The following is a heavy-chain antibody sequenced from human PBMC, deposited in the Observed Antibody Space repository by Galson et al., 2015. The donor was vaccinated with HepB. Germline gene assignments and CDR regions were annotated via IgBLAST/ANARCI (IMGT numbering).Heavy chain of an antibody. CDR3: ARQGDTAMVLYAFDI. V-gene: IGHV5-51*01. CDR1: GYSFTSYW. Sequence: QSGAEVKKPGESLRISCKGSGYSFTSYWISWVRQMPGKGLEWMGIIYPGDSDTRYSPSFQGQVTISADKSISTAYLQRSSLKASDTAMYYCARQGDTAMVLYAFDIWGQGTMVTVSS. CDR2: IYPGDSDT. D-gene: IGHD5-18*01. J-gene: IGHJ3*02.